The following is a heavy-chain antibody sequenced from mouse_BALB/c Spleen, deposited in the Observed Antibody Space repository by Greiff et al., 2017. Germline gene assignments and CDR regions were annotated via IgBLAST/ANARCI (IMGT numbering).Heavy chain of an antibody. CDR2: IYPGGGYT. Sequence: QVQLKQSGAELVRPGTSVKISCKASGYTFTNYWLGWVKQRPGHGLEWIGDIYPGGGYTNYNEKFKGKATLTADTSSSTAYMQLSSLTSEDTAVYYCARGGSYYRYDYFDYWGQGTTLTVSS. CDR1: GYTFTNYW. V-gene: IGHV1-63*02. D-gene: IGHD2-14*01. J-gene: IGHJ2*01. CDR3: ARGGSYYRYDYFDY.